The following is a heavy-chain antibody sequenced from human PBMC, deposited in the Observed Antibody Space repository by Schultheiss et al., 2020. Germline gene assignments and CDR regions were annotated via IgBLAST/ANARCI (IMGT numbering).Heavy chain of an antibody. Sequence: ASVKVSCKASGYTFTGYYMHWVRQAPGQGLEWMGWINPNGGGTNYAKKFQGWVTMTRDTSISTAYMELRRLRSDDTAVYYCATVGITVDSRRYWYFDLWGRGTLVTVSA. CDR1: GYTFTGYY. J-gene: IGHJ2*01. CDR2: INPNGGGT. V-gene: IGHV1-2*04. CDR3: ATVGITVDSRRYWYFDL. D-gene: IGHD7-27*01.